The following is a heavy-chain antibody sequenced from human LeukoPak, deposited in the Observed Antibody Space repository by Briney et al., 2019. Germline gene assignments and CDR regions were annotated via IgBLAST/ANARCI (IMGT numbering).Heavy chain of an antibody. CDR3: ARPQWVAAADPHIRGSGMDV. CDR1: GFTFSSSG. Sequence: GGSLRLSCAASGFTFSSSGMHWVRQAPGKGLDWVAFIRFDGSNKYYADSVKGRFTISRDNSKNTLYLQMNSLRAEDTAVYYCARPQWVAAADPHIRGSGMDVWGQGTTVTVSS. J-gene: IGHJ6*02. CDR2: IRFDGSNK. V-gene: IGHV3-30*02. D-gene: IGHD6-13*01.